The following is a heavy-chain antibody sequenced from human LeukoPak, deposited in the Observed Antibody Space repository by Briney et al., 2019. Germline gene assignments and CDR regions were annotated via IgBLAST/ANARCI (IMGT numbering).Heavy chain of an antibody. CDR3: ARVYWQQLVPSETRWRVNGAFDI. D-gene: IGHD6-13*01. CDR2: TYYRSKWYN. V-gene: IGHV6-1*01. J-gene: IGHJ3*02. CDR1: GDSVSSNSAA. Sequence: SQTLSLTCAISGDSVSSNSAAWNWIRQSPSRGLEWLGRTYYRSKWYNDYAVSVKSRITINPDTSKNQFSLQLNSVTPEDTAVYYCARVYWQQLVPSETRWRVNGAFDIWGQGTMVTVSS.